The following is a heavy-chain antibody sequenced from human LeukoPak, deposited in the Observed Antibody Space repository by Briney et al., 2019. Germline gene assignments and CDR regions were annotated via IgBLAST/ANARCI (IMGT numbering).Heavy chain of an antibody. J-gene: IGHJ4*02. Sequence: PGRSLRLSCAASGFTFSSYGMHWVRQAPGQGLEWVALISYDGRNKYYADSVKGHFTISRDNSKTTLYLQMNSLRPEDTAVYYCARDPNYGGTPEGDDYWGQGALVTVSS. CDR3: ARDPNYGGTPEGDDY. CDR1: GFTFSSYG. D-gene: IGHD4-23*01. V-gene: IGHV3-30*03. CDR2: ISYDGRNK.